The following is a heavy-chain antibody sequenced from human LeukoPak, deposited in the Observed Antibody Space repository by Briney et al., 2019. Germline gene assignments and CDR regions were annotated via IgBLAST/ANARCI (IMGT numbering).Heavy chain of an antibody. J-gene: IGHJ6*04. CDR1: GGSISSGGYS. V-gene: IGHV4-30-2*01. CDR3: ASGPVTHYYGMDV. CDR2: IYHSGST. Sequence: PSQTLSLTCAVSGGSISSGGYSWSWIRQPPGKGLEWIGYIYHSGSTYYNPSLKSRVTISVDRSKNQFSLKLSSVTAADTAVYYCASGPVTHYYGMDVWGKGTTVTVSS. D-gene: IGHD4-17*01.